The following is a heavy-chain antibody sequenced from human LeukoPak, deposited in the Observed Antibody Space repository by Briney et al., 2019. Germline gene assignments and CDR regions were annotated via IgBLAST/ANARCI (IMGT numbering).Heavy chain of an antibody. CDR2: IKSKTDGGTT. CDR1: EFTFSTYW. J-gene: IGHJ4*02. D-gene: IGHD6-6*01. V-gene: IGHV3-15*01. CDR3: AKVRPDDPWY. Sequence: GGSLRLSCAASEFTFSTYWMSWVRQAPGKGLEWVGRIKSKTDGGTTDYAAPVKGRFTISRDDSKNTLYLQMNSLRAEDTAVYYCAKVRPDDPWYWGQGTLVTVSS.